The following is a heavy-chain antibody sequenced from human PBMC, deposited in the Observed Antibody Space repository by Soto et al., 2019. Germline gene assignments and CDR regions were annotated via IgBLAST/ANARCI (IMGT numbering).Heavy chain of an antibody. CDR2: IYWDDSK. V-gene: IGHV2-5*02. CDR3: XXXXXXXWPLDY. D-gene: IGHD1-1*01. J-gene: IGHJ4*02. CDR1: GFSLSTSGVG. Sequence: QITLKESGPTLVRPTQTLTLTCAFSGFSLSTSGVGVGWIRQPPGKALEWLAVIYWDDSKHYSPSLRSRLTITKDTSKNQVVLXXXXXXXXXXXXXXXXXXXXXXWPLDYWGQGTLVTVXS.